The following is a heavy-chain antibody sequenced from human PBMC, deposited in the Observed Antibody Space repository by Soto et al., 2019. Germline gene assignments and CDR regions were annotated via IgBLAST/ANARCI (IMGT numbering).Heavy chain of an antibody. CDR1: GFTFSSYS. CDR3: ARPPGGHYDYVWGSYPLDY. J-gene: IGHJ4*02. D-gene: IGHD3-16*01. CDR2: ISSSSSYI. V-gene: IGHV3-21*01. Sequence: GGSLRLSCAASGFTFSSYSMNWVRQAPGKGLEWVSSISSSSSYIYYADSVKGRFTISRDNAKNSLYLQMNSLRAEDTAVYYCARPPGGHYDYVWGSYPLDYWGKGTLVTVSS.